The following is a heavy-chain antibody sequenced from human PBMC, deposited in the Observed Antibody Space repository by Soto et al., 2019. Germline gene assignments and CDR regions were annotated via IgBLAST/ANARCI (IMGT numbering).Heavy chain of an antibody. D-gene: IGHD2-21*02. CDR3: ARDQSRPGTDGGNSLDY. CDR1: GGTFSNYV. V-gene: IGHV1-69*12. Sequence: QVQLVQSGAELKKPGSSVKVSCKASGGTFSNYVINWVRQAPGQGLECMGDIIPIFDTTHYAQNFQGRVTITADESTATAYMALSSLRSEDTGVYYCARDQSRPGTDGGNSLDYWGQGTLVTVSS. CDR2: IIPIFDTT. J-gene: IGHJ4*02.